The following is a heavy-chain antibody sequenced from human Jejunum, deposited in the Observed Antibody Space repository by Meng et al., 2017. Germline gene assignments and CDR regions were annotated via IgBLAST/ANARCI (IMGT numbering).Heavy chain of an antibody. J-gene: IGHJ4*02. CDR2: IHHSGST. V-gene: IGHV4-4*02. D-gene: IGHD1-26*01. CDR3: AREWSGSYRHFDY. CDR1: GGSISTSDW. Sequence: VQLEESGPGLLKPLGTLSLTCAGSGGSISTSDWWSWVRQPPGKGLEWIGEIHHSGSTNYNPSLKSLVTISVDKSKNQFSLKLNSVTAADTAVYYCAREWSGSYRHFDYWGQGTLVTVSS.